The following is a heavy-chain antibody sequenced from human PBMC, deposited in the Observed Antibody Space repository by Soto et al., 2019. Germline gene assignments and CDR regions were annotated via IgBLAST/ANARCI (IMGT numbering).Heavy chain of an antibody. CDR1: GFSLSTSGMC. CDR2: IDWDDDK. Sequence: VSGPTLVNPTQTLTLTCTFSGFSLSTSGMCVSWIRQPPGKALEWLARIDWDDDKYYSTSLKTRLTISKDTSKNQVVLTMTNMDPVDTATYYCARALLDYGDYNNLMYYFDYWGQGTLVTVSS. D-gene: IGHD4-17*01. J-gene: IGHJ4*02. V-gene: IGHV2-70*11. CDR3: ARALLDYGDYNNLMYYFDY.